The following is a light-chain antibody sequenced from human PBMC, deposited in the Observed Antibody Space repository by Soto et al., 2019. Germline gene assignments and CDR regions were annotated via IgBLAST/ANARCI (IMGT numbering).Light chain of an antibody. Sequence: QSVLTQPASVSGSPGQSITISCTGTSSDVGGYNYVSWYQQHPGKAPKLMIYEVANRPSGVSNRFSGSKSGTTASLTISGLQAEDDADYYCTSYTSSITYVFGTGTKLTVL. CDR3: TSYTSSITYV. V-gene: IGLV2-14*01. CDR2: EVA. CDR1: SSDVGGYNY. J-gene: IGLJ1*01.